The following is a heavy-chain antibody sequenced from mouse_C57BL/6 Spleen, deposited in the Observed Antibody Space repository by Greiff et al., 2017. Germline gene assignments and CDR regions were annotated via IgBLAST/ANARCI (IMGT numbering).Heavy chain of an antibody. CDR1: GFSLSTSGMG. J-gene: IGHJ3*01. D-gene: IGHD3-3*01. Sequence: QVTLKESGPGILQSSQTLSLTCSFSGFSLSTSGMGVSWIRQPSGKGLEWLAHIYWDDDKRYNPSLKSRLTISKDTSRNQVFLKITSVDTADTATYYCARRRGDGFAYWGQGTLVTVSA. CDR3: ARRRGDGFAY. V-gene: IGHV8-12*01. CDR2: IYWDDDK.